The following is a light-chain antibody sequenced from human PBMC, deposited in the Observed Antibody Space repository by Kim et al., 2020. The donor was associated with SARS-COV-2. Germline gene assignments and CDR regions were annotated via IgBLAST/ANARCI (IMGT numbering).Light chain of an antibody. CDR2: GAS. CDR1: QSISINF. V-gene: IGKV3-20*01. Sequence: SPVEKATLSCRASQSISINFLAWYQQKPGHAPRLLMYGASSRATAIPDRFSGSGSGTDFTLTISRLEAEDFAVYYCQHFGSSRWTFGQGTKVDIK. J-gene: IGKJ1*01. CDR3: QHFGSSRWT.